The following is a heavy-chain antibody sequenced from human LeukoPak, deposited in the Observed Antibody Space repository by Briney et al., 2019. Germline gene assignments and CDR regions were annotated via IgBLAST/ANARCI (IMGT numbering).Heavy chain of an antibody. CDR2: IYYSGST. CDR3: ARDEGIAAAGTRFDP. CDR1: GGSISSGGYY. J-gene: IGHJ5*02. D-gene: IGHD6-13*01. Sequence: PSETLSLTCTVSGGSISSGGYYWSWIRQHQGKGWGWFGSIYYSGSTYYNPSLKSRVTISVDTSKNQFSLKLSSVTAADTAVYYCARDEGIAAAGTRFDPWGQGTLVTVSS. V-gene: IGHV4-31*03.